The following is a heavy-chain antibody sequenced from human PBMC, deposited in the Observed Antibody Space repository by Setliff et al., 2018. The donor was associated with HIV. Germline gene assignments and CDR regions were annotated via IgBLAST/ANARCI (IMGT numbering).Heavy chain of an antibody. CDR3: ARGGRSLAAQTWFDP. V-gene: IGHV4-39*07. Sequence: SETLSLTCTVSGGSISSSSYYWVWIRQPPGKGLDWIGSFYLTESTNYNPTLKSRVTLSVDTSKNQFSLKLSSVTAADTAVYYCARGGRSLAAQTWFDPWGQGTLVTVSS. J-gene: IGHJ5*02. CDR2: FYLTEST. D-gene: IGHD6-6*01. CDR1: GGSISSSSYY.